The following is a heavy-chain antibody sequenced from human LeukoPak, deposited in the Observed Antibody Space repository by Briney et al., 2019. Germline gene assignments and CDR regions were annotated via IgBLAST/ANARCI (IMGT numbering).Heavy chain of an antibody. D-gene: IGHD1-26*01. CDR1: GGSISSFY. CDR2: IYYSGST. CDR3: ARLLLSVGNYWDFDL. J-gene: IGHJ2*01. V-gene: IGHV4-59*08. Sequence: PADTLSLTCTVSGGSISSFYWSWIRQPPGKGLEWIGYIYYSGSTNYHPSLKSRVTISGDTSKNQFSLKLSSVTAADTAVYYCARLLLSVGNYWDFDLWGRGTLVTVSS.